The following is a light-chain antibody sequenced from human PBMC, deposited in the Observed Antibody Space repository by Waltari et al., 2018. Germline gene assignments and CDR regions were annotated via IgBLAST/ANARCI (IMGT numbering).Light chain of an antibody. J-gene: IGKJ3*01. Sequence: DIQMTQSPTSLSASVGDRVTITCRANQSIDNYLNWYQQKPGKAPKLLIYAASTLQSGVPSRFSGSGSGTDFTLTISSLQPADFATYYCQHTFTTPGGFGPGTKLDVK. CDR3: QHTFTTPGG. CDR1: QSIDNY. CDR2: AAS. V-gene: IGKV1-39*01.